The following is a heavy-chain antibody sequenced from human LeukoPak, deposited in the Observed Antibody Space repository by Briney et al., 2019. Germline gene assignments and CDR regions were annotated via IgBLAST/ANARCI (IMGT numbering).Heavy chain of an antibody. CDR3: ARGNSGWSHEGYFDY. J-gene: IGHJ4*02. V-gene: IGHV3-30*03. CDR2: ISYDGSNK. Sequence: GGSLRLSCAGSGFTFNTYGMHWVRQAPGRGLEWVALISYDGSNKYYADSVKGRFTISRDNSKNTLYLQMNSLRAEDTAVYYCARGNSGWSHEGYFDYWGQGILVTVSS. CDR1: GFTFNTYG. D-gene: IGHD6-19*01.